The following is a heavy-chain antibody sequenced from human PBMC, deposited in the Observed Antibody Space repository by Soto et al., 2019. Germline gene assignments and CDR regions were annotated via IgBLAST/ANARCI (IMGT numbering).Heavy chain of an antibody. J-gene: IGHJ5*02. CDR2: IYWDDDK. D-gene: IGHD3-3*01. V-gene: IGHV2-5*02. Sequence: SGPTLVKPTQTLTLTCTFSGFSLSTSGVGVGWIRQPPGKALEWLALIYWDDDKRYSPSLKSRLTITKDTSKNQVVLTMTNMDPVDTATYYCALLGRVRFLEWLSSDKSWFDPWGQGTLVTVSS. CDR3: ALLGRVRFLEWLSSDKSWFDP. CDR1: GFSLSTSGVG.